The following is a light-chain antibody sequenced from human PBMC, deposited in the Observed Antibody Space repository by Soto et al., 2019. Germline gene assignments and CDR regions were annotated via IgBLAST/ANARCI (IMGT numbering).Light chain of an antibody. CDR2: GVS. Sequence: QSVLTHSASVSSSPGHSITIACTGGKNDIGSSDYVSWYQQHPGKAPKLIIYGVSNRPSGTSDRFSGSKSGNTASLTISGLQADEEADYYCSSSTSSNNLVFGGGTKVTAL. V-gene: IGLV2-14*01. CDR1: KNDIGSSDY. J-gene: IGLJ3*02. CDR3: SSSTSSNNLV.